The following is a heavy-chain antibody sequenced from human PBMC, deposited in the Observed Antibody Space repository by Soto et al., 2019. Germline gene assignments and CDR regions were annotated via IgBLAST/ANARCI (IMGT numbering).Heavy chain of an antibody. CDR1: GGTFSSYT. CDR3: AIHDYGDYAGNNFDY. Sequence: GASVKVSCKASGGTFSSYTISWVRQAPGQGLEWMGRIIPILGIANYAQKFQGRVTITADKSTSTAYMELSSLRSEDTAVYYCAIHDYGDYAGNNFDYWGQGTLVTVSS. J-gene: IGHJ4*02. D-gene: IGHD4-17*01. CDR2: IIPILGIA. V-gene: IGHV1-69*02.